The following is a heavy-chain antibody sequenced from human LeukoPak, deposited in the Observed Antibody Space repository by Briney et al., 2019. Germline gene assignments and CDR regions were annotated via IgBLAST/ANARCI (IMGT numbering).Heavy chain of an antibody. Sequence: ASVKVSCKASGYTFTRYGISWVRQAPGKGLEWMGGFDPEDGETIYAQKFQGRVTMTEDTSTDTAYMELSSLRSEDTAVYYCATVPLYGRDPLWGQGTLVTVSS. CDR3: ATVPLYGRDPL. CDR2: FDPEDGET. D-gene: IGHD2-8*01. CDR1: GYTFTRYG. V-gene: IGHV1-24*01. J-gene: IGHJ4*02.